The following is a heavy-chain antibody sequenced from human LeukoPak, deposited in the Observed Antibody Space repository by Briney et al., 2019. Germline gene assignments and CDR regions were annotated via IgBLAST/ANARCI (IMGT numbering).Heavy chain of an antibody. CDR1: GGSISSSSYY. D-gene: IGHD3-22*01. V-gene: IGHV4-39*01. J-gene: IGHJ4*02. Sequence: SETLSLTCTVSGGSISSSSYYWGWIRQPPGKGLEWIGSIYYSGSTYYNPSLKRRVTISVDTSKNQFSLKLSSVTAADTAVYYCARQGRVTMIVVVISNFDYWGQGTLVTVSS. CDR2: IYYSGST. CDR3: ARQGRVTMIVVVISNFDY.